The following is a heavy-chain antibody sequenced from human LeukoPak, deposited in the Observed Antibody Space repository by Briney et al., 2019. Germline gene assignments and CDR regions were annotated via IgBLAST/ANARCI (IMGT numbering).Heavy chain of an antibody. Sequence: GGSLRLSCAAAGFTFSSSSMNWVRQAPGKGLEWVSYISSSSSTIHYAASVKGRFTISRDNAKTSLSLQMNSLRDEDTAVYYCAREMAHYFDSSGYSFWGQGNLVTVSS. V-gene: IGHV3-48*02. CDR2: ISSSSSTI. J-gene: IGHJ4*02. D-gene: IGHD3-22*01. CDR3: AREMAHYFDSSGYSF. CDR1: GFTFSSSS.